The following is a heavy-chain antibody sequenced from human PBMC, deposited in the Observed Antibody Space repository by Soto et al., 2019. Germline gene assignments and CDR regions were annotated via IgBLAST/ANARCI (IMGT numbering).Heavy chain of an antibody. D-gene: IGHD2-2*01. J-gene: IGHJ6*02. CDR3: ARGTLGYCSSTSCYDPAYYYYGMDV. Sequence: GGSLRLSCAASGCTFSSYGMHWVRQAPGKGLEWVAVIWYDGSNKYYADSVKGRFTISRDNSKNTLYLQMNSLRAEDTAVYYCARGTLGYCSSTSCYDPAYYYYGMDVWGQGTTVTVSS. CDR2: IWYDGSNK. V-gene: IGHV3-33*01. CDR1: GCTFSSYG.